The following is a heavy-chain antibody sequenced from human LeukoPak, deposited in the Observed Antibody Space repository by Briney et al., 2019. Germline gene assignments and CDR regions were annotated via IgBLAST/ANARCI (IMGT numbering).Heavy chain of an antibody. CDR1: GGSISSYY. CDR2: IYYSGST. CDR3: ARGTLGAAAGIDY. J-gene: IGHJ4*02. Sequence: SETLSLTCTVSGGSISSYYWSWIRQPPGKGLEWIGYIYYSGSTNYNPSLKSGVTISVDTSKNQFSLKLSSVTAADTAVYYCARGTLGAAAGIDYWGQGTLVTVSS. D-gene: IGHD6-13*01. V-gene: IGHV4-59*01.